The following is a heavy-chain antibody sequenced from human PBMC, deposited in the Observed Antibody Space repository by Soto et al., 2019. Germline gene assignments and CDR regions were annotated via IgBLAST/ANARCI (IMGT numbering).Heavy chain of an antibody. V-gene: IGHV1-3*01. CDR3: ARAITVLVVAAQVSWFDT. Sequence: ASVKVSCKASGYTFNRYTMHWVRQAPGQRLEWMGWINAGNGNTKYSQKFQGRVTITRDTSANTAYMELSSLRFEDTAVYYCARAITVLVVAAQVSWFDTWGQGTLVTSPQ. D-gene: IGHD3-22*01. CDR1: GYTFNRYT. J-gene: IGHJ5*02. CDR2: INAGNGNT.